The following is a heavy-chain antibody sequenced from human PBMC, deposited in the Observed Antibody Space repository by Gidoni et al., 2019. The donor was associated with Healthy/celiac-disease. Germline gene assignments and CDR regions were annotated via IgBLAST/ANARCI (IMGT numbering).Heavy chain of an antibody. D-gene: IGHD2-2*01. J-gene: IGHJ6*02. V-gene: IGHV5-10-1*01. CDR1: GYSFTSYW. Sequence: EVQLVQSGAEVKKHGESLRISCKGSGYSFTSYWISWGRQMPGKGLEWMGRIDPSDSYTNYSPSFQGHVTISADKSISTAYLQWSSLKASDTAMYYCASAGPNIVVVPAAHKDYYYYGMDVWGQGTTVTVSS. CDR2: IDPSDSYT. CDR3: ASAGPNIVVVPAAHKDYYYYGMDV.